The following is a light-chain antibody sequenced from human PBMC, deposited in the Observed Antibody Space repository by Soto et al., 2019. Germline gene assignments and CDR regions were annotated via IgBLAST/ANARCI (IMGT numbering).Light chain of an antibody. Sequence: EIVLTQSPGTLSLSPGERATLSCRASQSVSYTFFAWYQQKPGQAPWLLIYGASNRATGIPDRFSGSGSGTDFTLTISRLEAEDSAVYYCQHYGSSPPYTFGQGTKLKIK. J-gene: IGKJ2*01. CDR2: GAS. V-gene: IGKV3-20*01. CDR3: QHYGSSPPYT. CDR1: QSVSYTF.